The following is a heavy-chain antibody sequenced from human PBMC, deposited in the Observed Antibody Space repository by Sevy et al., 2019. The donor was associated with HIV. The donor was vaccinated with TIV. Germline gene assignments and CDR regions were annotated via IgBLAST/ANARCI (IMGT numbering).Heavy chain of an antibody. CDR1: GFTFSRYS. CDR3: ARGPDCGGDCDVGFYYPLDV. Sequence: GGSLRLSCAASGFTFSRYSMNWVRQAPGKGLEWISYTSSNSAAIYYPDSVKGRFTIARYNANSALFLQMNSLRDDDTAVYYCARGPDCGGDCDVGFYYPLDVWGQGTTVTVSS. J-gene: IGHJ6*02. D-gene: IGHD2-21*02. CDR2: TSSNSAAI. V-gene: IGHV3-48*02.